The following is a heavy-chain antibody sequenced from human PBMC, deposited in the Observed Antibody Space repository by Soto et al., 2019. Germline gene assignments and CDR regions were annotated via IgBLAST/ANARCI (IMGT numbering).Heavy chain of an antibody. V-gene: IGHV4-39*01. CDR2: IYYSGST. D-gene: IGHD6-19*01. Sequence: PSETLSLTCTVSGGCISSRSYYWGWIRQPPGKGLEWIGSIYYSGSTYYNPSLKSRVTISVDTSKNQFSLKLSSVTAADTAVYYCKAVAVNNDAFDTWGQGTIVTVSS. CDR1: GGCISSRSYY. J-gene: IGHJ3*02. CDR3: KAVAVNNDAFDT.